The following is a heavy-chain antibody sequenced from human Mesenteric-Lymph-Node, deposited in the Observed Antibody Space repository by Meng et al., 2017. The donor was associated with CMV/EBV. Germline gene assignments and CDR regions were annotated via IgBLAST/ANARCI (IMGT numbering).Heavy chain of an antibody. CDR1: VTFSSYN. V-gene: IGHV3-21*01. CDR2: ISSSSNYK. Sequence: VTFSSYNMNWVRQAPRKGLEWVSSISSSSNYKYYADSVKGRFTISRDNAKNSLYLQMNSLRAQDTAVYYCARSRGGYSGYADWFDPWGQGTLVTVSS. J-gene: IGHJ5*02. CDR3: ARSRGGYSGYADWFDP. D-gene: IGHD5-12*01.